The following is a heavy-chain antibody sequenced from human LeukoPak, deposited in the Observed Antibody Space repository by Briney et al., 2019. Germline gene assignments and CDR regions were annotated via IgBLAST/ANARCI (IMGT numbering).Heavy chain of an antibody. CDR1: GGSLSDYC. J-gene: IGHJ4*02. D-gene: IGHD2-2*01. CDR2: MNHLMTT. CDR3: ARGDIVVGSSFDY. Sequence: SETLSLTCDVYGGSLSDYCWTWIRQTPGKGLEWIGRMNHLMTTNYNPSLESRVTMSVDTSKNQFSLKLSSVTAADTAVYYCARGDIVVGSSFDYWGQGTLVTVSS. V-gene: IGHV4-34*01.